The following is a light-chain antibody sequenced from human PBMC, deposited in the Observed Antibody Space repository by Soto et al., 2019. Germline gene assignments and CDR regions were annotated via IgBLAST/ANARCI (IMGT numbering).Light chain of an antibody. V-gene: IGKV3-11*01. CDR1: QSLSSY. CDR3: HQHSNWLT. J-gene: IGKJ1*01. Sequence: EIVLTQSPATLSLSPGERATLSCRASQSLSSYLAWYQQKPGQAPRLLIYDASSRATGIPAMFSGSGSGTYFPPTISSLEHEYFADYYCHQHSNWLTFGEGTKVDIK. CDR2: DAS.